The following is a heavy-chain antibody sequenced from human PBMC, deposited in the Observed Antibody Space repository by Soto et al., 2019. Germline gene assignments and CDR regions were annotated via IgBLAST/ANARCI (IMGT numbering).Heavy chain of an antibody. CDR3: ARDSHDYSNFSDAFDI. V-gene: IGHV4-59*01. J-gene: IGHJ3*02. CDR1: GGSISSYY. CDR2: IYYSGST. Sequence: SETLSLTCTVSGGSISSYYWSWIRQPPGKGLEWIGYIYYSGSTNYNPSLKSRVTISVDTSKNQFSLNLSSVTAADTAVYYCARDSHDYSNFSDAFDIWGQGTMVTVSS. D-gene: IGHD4-4*01.